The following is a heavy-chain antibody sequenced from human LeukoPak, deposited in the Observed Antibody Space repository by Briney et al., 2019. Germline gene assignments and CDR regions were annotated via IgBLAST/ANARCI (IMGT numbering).Heavy chain of an antibody. CDR1: GASISNYY. J-gene: IGHJ3*02. Sequence: SETLSLTCTVSGASISNYYWSWIRQPPGKGLECIGYFYYSGSTNYNPSLQSRVTISVDTSKNHFSLKLSSVTAADTAVYYCARLGQPNAFDIWGQGQWSPSLQ. CDR3: ARLGQPNAFDI. D-gene: IGHD3-16*01. CDR2: FYYSGST. V-gene: IGHV4-59*08.